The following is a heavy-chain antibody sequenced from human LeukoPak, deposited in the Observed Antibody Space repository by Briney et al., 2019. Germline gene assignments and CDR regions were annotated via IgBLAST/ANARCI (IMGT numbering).Heavy chain of an antibody. V-gene: IGHV3-21*01. CDR3: ARVAASNWFDP. Sequence: PGGSLRLSCAASGFTFSSNSMNWVRQAPGKGLEWVSSISSSGSYIYYADSVKGRLTISRDNAKNSLYLQINSLSAEDTAVYYCARVAASNWFDPWGQGTLVTVSS. D-gene: IGHD6-25*01. J-gene: IGHJ5*02. CDR2: ISSSGSYI. CDR1: GFTFSSNS.